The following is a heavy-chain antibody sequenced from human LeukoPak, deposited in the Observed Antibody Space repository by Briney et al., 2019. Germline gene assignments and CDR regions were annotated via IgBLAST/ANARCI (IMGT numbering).Heavy chain of an antibody. CDR1: GYTFNGYT. Sequence: ASVKVSCKASGYTFNGYTMHWVRQAPGQGLEWMGWISTGNGNTQYSQKLQGRLTITRDTSASTIYMELSSLTSEDTAVYYCARERYFDWSLASDIWGQGTMVTVSS. V-gene: IGHV1-3*04. J-gene: IGHJ3*02. CDR2: ISTGNGNT. CDR3: ARERYFDWSLASDI. D-gene: IGHD3-9*01.